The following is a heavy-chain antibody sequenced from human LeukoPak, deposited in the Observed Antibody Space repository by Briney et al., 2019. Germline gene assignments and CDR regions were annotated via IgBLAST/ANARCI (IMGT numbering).Heavy chain of an antibody. CDR3: TSGGGNYDYVWGSYRPIGDY. D-gene: IGHD3-16*02. CDR1: GFRFSDNE. J-gene: IGHJ4*02. V-gene: IGHV3-48*01. Sequence: PGGSLRLSCAASGFRFSDNEMNWVRQAPGKGLEWVSHIGPTGAPIHYADSVKGRFTISRDNGQNSLFLQMNSLKTEDTAVYYCTSGGGNYDYVWGSYRPIGDYWGQGTLVTVSS. CDR2: IGPTGAPI.